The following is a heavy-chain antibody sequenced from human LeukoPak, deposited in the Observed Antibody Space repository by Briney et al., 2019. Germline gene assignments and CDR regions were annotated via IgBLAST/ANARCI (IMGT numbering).Heavy chain of an antibody. CDR2: IYTSGST. V-gene: IGHV4-4*07. CDR3: ASWIVATTTPGP. D-gene: IGHD5-12*01. CDR1: GGSISSYY. J-gene: IGHJ5*02. Sequence: SETLSLTCTVSGGSISSYYWSWIRQPAGKGLEWIGRIYTSGSTNYNPSLKSRVTMSVDTSKNQLSLKLSSVTAADTAVYYCASWIVATTTPGPWGQGTLVTVSS.